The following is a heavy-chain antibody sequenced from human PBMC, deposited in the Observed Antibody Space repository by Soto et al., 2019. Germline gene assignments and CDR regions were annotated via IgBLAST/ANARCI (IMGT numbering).Heavy chain of an antibody. CDR1: GFTFSSYT. V-gene: IGHV3-48*02. CDR2: VSTFGNTV. Sequence: GGSLRLSCAASGFTFSSYTMSWVRQASGKGLEWISHVSTFGNTVYYGDSVKGRFTISRDNAKNSLYLQMSSLGDEDTAAYYCARDHAWAFDIWGQGTMVTVSS. CDR3: ARDHAWAFDI. J-gene: IGHJ3*02.